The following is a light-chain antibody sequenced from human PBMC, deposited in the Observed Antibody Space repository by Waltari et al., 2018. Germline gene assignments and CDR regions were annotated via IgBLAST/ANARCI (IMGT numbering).Light chain of an antibody. CDR1: RSIRTS. CDR3: QQNYNTPPT. Sequence: DIQMTQSPSSLSASIGDRFTVTCRASRSIRTSLNWYQQKPGKAPNLLIYAASSLQSGVPSRFSGIGSGTDFTLTISSLQPEDFATYYCQQNYNTPPTFGPGTKVEVK. CDR2: AAS. V-gene: IGKV1-39*01. J-gene: IGKJ1*01.